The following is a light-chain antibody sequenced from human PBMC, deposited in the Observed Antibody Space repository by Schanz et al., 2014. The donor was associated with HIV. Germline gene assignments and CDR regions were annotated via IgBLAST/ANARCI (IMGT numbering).Light chain of an antibody. CDR1: TSDIGGYNY. CDR3: CSYAGSTTFYV. J-gene: IGLJ1*01. CDR2: EVN. Sequence: QSALTQPPSASGSPGQSVTISCTGTTSDIGGYNYVSWYQQHPDKAPQLLIYEVNMRPSGVSNRFSGSKSGNTASLTISGLQAEDEADYYCCSYAGSTTFYVFATGTKLTVL. V-gene: IGLV2-23*02.